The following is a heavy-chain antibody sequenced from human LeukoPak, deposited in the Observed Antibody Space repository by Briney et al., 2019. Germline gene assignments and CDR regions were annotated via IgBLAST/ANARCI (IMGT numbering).Heavy chain of an antibody. V-gene: IGHV3-23*01. J-gene: IGHJ4*02. Sequence: GGSLRLSCAASGFTLSSYALSWVRPAPGKGPEWVAGIGSDDNTHYAESVRGRFTISRDISKNTVSLQMSSLRAEDTAVYYCAKDILRWSFDSWGQGILVTVSS. CDR2: IGSDDNT. D-gene: IGHD4-23*01. CDR3: AKDILRWSFDS. CDR1: GFTLSSYA.